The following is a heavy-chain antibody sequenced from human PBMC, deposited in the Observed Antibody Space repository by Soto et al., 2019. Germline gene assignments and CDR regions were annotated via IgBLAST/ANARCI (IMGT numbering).Heavy chain of an antibody. CDR2: IYYSGST. D-gene: IGHD1-26*01. Sequence: SETLSLTCTVSGGSISSYYWSWIRQPPGKGLEWIGYIYYSGSTNYNPSLKSRVTISVDTSKNQFSLKLSSVTAADTTVYYCARSGNSGSYYYYYGMDVWGQGTTVTVSS. CDR1: GGSISSYY. V-gene: IGHV4-59*08. CDR3: ARSGNSGSYYYYYGMDV. J-gene: IGHJ6*02.